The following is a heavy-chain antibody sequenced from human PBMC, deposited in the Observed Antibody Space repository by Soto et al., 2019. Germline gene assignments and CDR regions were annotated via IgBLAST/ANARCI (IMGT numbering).Heavy chain of an antibody. CDR2: IYYSGST. CDR3: ARFMTTVTTSGFDP. D-gene: IGHD4-4*01. CDR1: GGSISSGDYY. V-gene: IGHV4-30-4*01. Sequence: SETLSLTCTVSGGSISSGDYYWSWIRQPPGKGLEWIGYIYYSGSTYYNPSLKSRVTISVDTSKNQFSLKLSSVTAADTAVYYCARFMTTVTTSGFDPWGQGTLVTVSS. J-gene: IGHJ5*02.